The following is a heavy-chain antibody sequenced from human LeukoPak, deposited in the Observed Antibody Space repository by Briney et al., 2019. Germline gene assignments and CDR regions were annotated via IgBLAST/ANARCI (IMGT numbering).Heavy chain of an antibody. CDR3: AKSAKRLAPDAFDI. CDR1: GGSITSSY. V-gene: IGHV4-59*01. CDR2: IHYTGST. J-gene: IGHJ3*02. Sequence: PAETLSLTCTVSGGSITSSYWSWIRQSPGKGLEWIGYIHYTGSTNYNPSLKSRVTMLIDTSKNQFSLKLTSVTAADAAVYYCAKSAKRLAPDAFDIWGQGTMVTVSS.